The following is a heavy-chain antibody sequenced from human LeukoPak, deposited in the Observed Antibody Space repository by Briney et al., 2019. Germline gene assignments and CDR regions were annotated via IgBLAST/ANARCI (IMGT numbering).Heavy chain of an antibody. Sequence: ESGPTLVKPTQTLTLTCTFSGFSLSTSGVGVGWIRQPPGKGLEWIGYIYYSGSTNYNPSLKSRVTISVDTSKNQFSLKLSSVTAADTAVYYCARDRQVNYYYGMDVWGQGTTVTVSS. CDR2: IYYSGST. CDR3: ARDRQVNYYYGMDV. J-gene: IGHJ6*02. D-gene: IGHD3-22*01. V-gene: IGHV4-61*08. CDR1: GFSLSTSGVG.